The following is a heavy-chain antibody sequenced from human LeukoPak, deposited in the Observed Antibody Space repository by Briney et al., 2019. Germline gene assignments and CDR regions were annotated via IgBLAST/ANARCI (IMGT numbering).Heavy chain of an antibody. V-gene: IGHV1-8*01. J-gene: IGHJ4*02. CDR2: RNPNSGNT. CDR3: ARGQNYYGSGSSDY. Sequence: ASVKVSCKASGYTFTSYDINWVRQATGQGLEWMGWRNPNSGNTGYAQKFQGRVTMTRNTSISTAYMELSSLRSEDTAVYYCARGQNYYGSGSSDYWGQGTLVTVSS. CDR1: GYTFTSYD. D-gene: IGHD3-10*01.